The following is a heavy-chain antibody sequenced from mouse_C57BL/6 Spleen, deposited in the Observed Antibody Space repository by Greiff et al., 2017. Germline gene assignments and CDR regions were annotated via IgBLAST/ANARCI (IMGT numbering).Heavy chain of an antibody. CDR3: ARRGYDGERYFDV. Sequence: QVQLQQPGAELVMPGASVKLSCKASGYTFTSYWMHWVKQRPGQGLEWIGEIDPSDSYTNYNQKFKGKSTLTVDKSSSTAYMQLSSLTSGDSAVYYCARRGYDGERYFDVWGTGTTVTVAS. CDR1: GYTFTSYW. J-gene: IGHJ1*03. CDR2: IDPSDSYT. D-gene: IGHD3-1*01. V-gene: IGHV1-69*01.